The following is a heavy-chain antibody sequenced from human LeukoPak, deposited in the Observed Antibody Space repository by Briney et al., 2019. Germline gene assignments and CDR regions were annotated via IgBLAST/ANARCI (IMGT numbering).Heavy chain of an antibody. CDR1: GGSLSSGGYS. CDR3: ARDHRIYGMDV. Sequence: SETLSLTCAVSGGSLSSGGYSWSWIRQPPGKGLEWIGYIYHSGSTYYNPSLKSRVTISVDRSKNQFSLKLSSVTAADTAVYYCARDHRIYGMDVWGQGTTVTVSS. D-gene: IGHD2-15*01. J-gene: IGHJ6*02. CDR2: IYHSGST. V-gene: IGHV4-30-2*01.